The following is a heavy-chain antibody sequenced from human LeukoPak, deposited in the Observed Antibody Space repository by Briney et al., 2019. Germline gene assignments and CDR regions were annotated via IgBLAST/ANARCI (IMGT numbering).Heavy chain of an antibody. Sequence: GGSLRLSCAASGFSFSDYSMNWVRQAPGQGLEWVSYISSSSSTIYYADSVKGRFIISRDNARNSLYLQMNSLRDEDTAVYYCASGVVFYDSSGSHFEYWGQGTLVTVSS. D-gene: IGHD3-22*01. CDR1: GFSFSDYS. J-gene: IGHJ4*02. CDR2: ISSSSSTI. CDR3: ASGVVFYDSSGSHFEY. V-gene: IGHV3-48*02.